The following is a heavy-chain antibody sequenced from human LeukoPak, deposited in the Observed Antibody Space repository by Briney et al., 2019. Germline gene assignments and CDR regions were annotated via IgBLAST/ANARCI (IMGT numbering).Heavy chain of an antibody. CDR1: GGSISSSSYY. D-gene: IGHD3-16*01. CDR2: IYHSGST. CDR3: ARDHSRWGHGFDP. J-gene: IGHJ5*02. V-gene: IGHV4-39*07. Sequence: PSETLSLTCTVSGGSISSSSYYWGWLRQPPGKGLEWIGSIYHSGSTYYNPSLKSRVTISVDTSKNQFSLKLSSVTAADTAVYYCARDHSRWGHGFDPWGQGTLVTVSS.